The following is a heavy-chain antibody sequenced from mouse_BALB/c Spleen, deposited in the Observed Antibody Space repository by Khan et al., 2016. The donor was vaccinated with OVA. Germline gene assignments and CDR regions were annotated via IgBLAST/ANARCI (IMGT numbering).Heavy chain of an antibody. CDR2: IFPGNGNI. V-gene: IGHV1-85*01. J-gene: IGHJ4*01. Sequence: QVQLQQSGAELVKPGASVNLSCKASDYTFTSYDINWVRQGPEQGLEWIGWIFPGNGNIKYNEKFKGKATLTTDKSSTQAYMQLTKLTSEDSAVYFCARGRYYGSNPLMDYWGQGTSVTVTS. CDR1: DYTFTSYD. D-gene: IGHD1-1*01. CDR3: ARGRYYGSNPLMDY.